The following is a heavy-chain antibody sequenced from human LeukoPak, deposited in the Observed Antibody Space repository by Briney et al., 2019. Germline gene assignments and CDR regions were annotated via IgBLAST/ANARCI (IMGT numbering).Heavy chain of an antibody. D-gene: IGHD5-12*01. J-gene: IGHJ4*02. CDR3: AKAAGSSYGSESCPN. Sequence: KGLKRFSLITGSGGDAYYADSVKGRFTISGDTSKNTLYLQMEDRRADDTAVYSCAKAAGSSYGSESCPNWCQGTLVTGSS. CDR2: ITGSGGDA. V-gene: IGHV3-23*01.